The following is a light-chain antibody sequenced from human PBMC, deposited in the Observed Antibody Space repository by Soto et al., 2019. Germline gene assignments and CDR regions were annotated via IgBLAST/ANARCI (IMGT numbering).Light chain of an antibody. Sequence: QSLLTQPPSVSAAPGQKVTIYCSGSSSDIGRNYVSWYKHLPRTAPKLLIYENYKRPSGIPDRFSGSKSGTSATLGITGLQTGDEADYYCGTWDSSLTTFVFGTGTKVTVL. J-gene: IGLJ1*01. CDR3: GTWDSSLTTFV. V-gene: IGLV1-51*02. CDR1: SSDIGRNY. CDR2: ENY.